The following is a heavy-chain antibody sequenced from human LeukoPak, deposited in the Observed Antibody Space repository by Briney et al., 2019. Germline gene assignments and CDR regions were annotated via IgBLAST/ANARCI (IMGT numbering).Heavy chain of an antibody. CDR1: GGSISTSNYY. V-gene: IGHV4-39*07. CDR3: ARTGGTFYFYYYMDV. CDR2: IFYSGST. J-gene: IGHJ6*03. Sequence: SETLSLTCTVSGGSISTSNYYWGWIRQPPGKGLEWIGNIFYSGSTYYNPSLKSRVTISIDTSKNQFSLKLRSVTAADTAVYSCARTGGTFYFYYYMDVWGKGTTVTVSS.